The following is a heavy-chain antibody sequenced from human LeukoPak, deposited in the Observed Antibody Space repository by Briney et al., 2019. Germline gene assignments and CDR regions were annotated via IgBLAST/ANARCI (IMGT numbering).Heavy chain of an antibody. CDR3: ARGFMVRGRTNYGMDV. CDR2: ISSSGSSI. J-gene: IGHJ6*02. CDR1: GFTFSRYE. V-gene: IGHV3-48*03. Sequence: GGSLRLSCAASGFTFSRYEMNWVRQAPGKGLEWVSYISSSGSSIYYADSVKGRFTIFRDNAKKSLYLQMNSLRAEDTAVYYCARGFMVRGRTNYGMDVWGQGTTVTVSS. D-gene: IGHD3-10*01.